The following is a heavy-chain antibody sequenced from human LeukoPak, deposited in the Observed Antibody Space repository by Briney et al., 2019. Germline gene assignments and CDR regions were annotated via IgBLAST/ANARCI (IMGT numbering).Heavy chain of an antibody. V-gene: IGHV1-8*01. CDR3: ARRPWNSSGPDDY. Sequence: ASVKVSCKASGYTFTSYDINWVRQAPGQGLEWMGWMNPNSGNTGYAQKFQGRVTMTRNTSISTAYMELSSLRSEDTAVYYCARRPWNSSGPDDYWGQGTLVTVSS. D-gene: IGHD3-22*01. J-gene: IGHJ4*02. CDR1: GYTFTSYD. CDR2: MNPNSGNT.